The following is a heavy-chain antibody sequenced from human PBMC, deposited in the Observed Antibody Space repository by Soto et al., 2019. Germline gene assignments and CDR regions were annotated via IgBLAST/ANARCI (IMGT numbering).Heavy chain of an antibody. V-gene: IGHV4-39*01. Sequence: SETLSLTCTVSGSSIGGSDCYWAWLRQSPGKGPEWIGSVFYTGFTSYNPSLESRVSVSVDTSKSQFSLKLSAVTAADTAVYYCATSQKGYNWNYFDHWGQGALVTVSS. CDR3: ATSQKGYNWNYFDH. D-gene: IGHD1-20*01. J-gene: IGHJ4*02. CDR2: VFYTGFT. CDR1: GSSIGGSDCY.